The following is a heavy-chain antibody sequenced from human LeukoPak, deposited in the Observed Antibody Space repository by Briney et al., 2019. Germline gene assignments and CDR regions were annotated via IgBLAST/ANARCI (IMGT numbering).Heavy chain of an antibody. Sequence: SETLPLTCTVSGGSISSSSYYWGWIRQPPGKGLEWIGSIYYSGSTYYNPSLKSRVTISVDTSKNQFSLKLSSVTAADTAVYYCARGDTTVPLYFDYWGQGTLVTVSS. CDR1: GGSISSSSYY. J-gene: IGHJ4*02. D-gene: IGHD4-17*01. V-gene: IGHV4-39*07. CDR3: ARGDTTVPLYFDY. CDR2: IYYSGST.